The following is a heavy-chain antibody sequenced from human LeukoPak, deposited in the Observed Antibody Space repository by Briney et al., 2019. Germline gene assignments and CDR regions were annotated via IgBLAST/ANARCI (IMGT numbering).Heavy chain of an antibody. CDR3: ARDCPYYDSSGDKAAFDI. CDR1: GGSISSSSYY. V-gene: IGHV4-39*07. Sequence: SETLSLTCTVSGGSISSSSYYWGWIRQPPGKGLEWIGSIYYSGSTYYNPSLKSRVTISVDTSKNQFSLKLSSVTAADTAVYYCARDCPYYDSSGDKAAFDIWGQGTMVTVSS. J-gene: IGHJ3*02. CDR2: IYYSGST. D-gene: IGHD3-22*01.